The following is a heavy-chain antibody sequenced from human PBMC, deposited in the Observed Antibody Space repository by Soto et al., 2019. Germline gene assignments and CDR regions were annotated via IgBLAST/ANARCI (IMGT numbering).Heavy chain of an antibody. V-gene: IGHV3-53*02. CDR2: IYSGGNT. CDR1: GFSVSGDT. J-gene: IGHJ5*02. CDR3: ARHDWLEN. Sequence: EVQLVETGGGLIYPGGSLRLSCAASGFSVSGDTMNWVRQAPGKGLEWISAIYSGGNTNDAGSVKGRFTISRDTSKNTLYLQMNSLRVEDTAVYYWARHDWLENWGQGTLVTVSS.